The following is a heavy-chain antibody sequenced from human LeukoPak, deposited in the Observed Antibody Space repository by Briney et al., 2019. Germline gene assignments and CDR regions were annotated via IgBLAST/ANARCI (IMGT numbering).Heavy chain of an antibody. D-gene: IGHD6-19*01. V-gene: IGHV5-51*01. CDR3: ARMVYAVAGSVDY. J-gene: IGHJ4*02. Sequence: GESLKIPCKGSGYSFTSYWIGWVRQMPGKGLEWMGIIYPGDSDTRYSPSFQGQATISADKSISTAYLQRSSLKASDTAMYYCARMVYAVAGSVDYWGQGTLVTVSS. CDR2: IYPGDSDT. CDR1: GYSFTSYW.